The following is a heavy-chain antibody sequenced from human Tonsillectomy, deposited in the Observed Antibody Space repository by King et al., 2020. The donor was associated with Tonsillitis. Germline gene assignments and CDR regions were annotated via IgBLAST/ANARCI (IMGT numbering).Heavy chain of an antibody. CDR2: IYSSGST. D-gene: IGHD3-3*01. V-gene: IGHV4-59*08. CDR3: ARRGSDFWSAYYFDY. CDR1: GDSISSYY. J-gene: IGHJ4*02. Sequence: VQLQESGPGLVKPSETLSLTCTVSGDSISSYYWSWIRQPPGKRLEWIGYIYSSGSTNYNPSLKSRVTISVDISKNQFSLNLSSVTAADTAVYYCARRGSDFWSAYYFDYWGQGTLVTVSS.